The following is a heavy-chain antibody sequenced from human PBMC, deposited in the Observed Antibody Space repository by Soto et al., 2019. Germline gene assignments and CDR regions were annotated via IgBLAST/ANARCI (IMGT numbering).Heavy chain of an antibody. Sequence: QVQLQESGPGLVKPSETLSLTCTVSGGSISSYYWSWIRQPPGKGLEWIGYIYYSGSTNYNPSLKSRVTISVDTSKNQFYLKLSAVTAADTAVYYCARPFNRYDFWSGYLPDAFDIWGQGTMVTVSS. D-gene: IGHD3-3*01. CDR1: GGSISSYY. J-gene: IGHJ3*02. V-gene: IGHV4-59*01. CDR3: ARPFNRYDFWSGYLPDAFDI. CDR2: IYYSGST.